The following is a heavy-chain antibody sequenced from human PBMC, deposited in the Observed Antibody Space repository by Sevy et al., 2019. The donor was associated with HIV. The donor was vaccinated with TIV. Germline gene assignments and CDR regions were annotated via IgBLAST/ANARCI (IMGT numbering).Heavy chain of an antibody. V-gene: IGHV4-39*01. CDR3: ARQGREYYDFWSGHWGMDV. D-gene: IGHD3-3*01. J-gene: IGHJ6*02. Sequence: SETLSLTCTVSGGSISSSSYYWGWIRQPPGKGLEWIGSIYYSESTYYNPSLKSRVTISVDTSKNQFSLKLSSVTAADTAVYYCARQGREYYDFWSGHWGMDVWGQGTTVTVSS. CDR1: GGSISSSSYY. CDR2: IYYSEST.